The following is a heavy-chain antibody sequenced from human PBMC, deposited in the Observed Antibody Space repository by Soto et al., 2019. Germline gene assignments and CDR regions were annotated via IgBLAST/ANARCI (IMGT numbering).Heavy chain of an antibody. CDR1: GGTFSSYA. V-gene: IGHV1-69*13. CDR3: ARDSIGYMVRGAYSYSVMDV. J-gene: IGHJ6*03. CDR2: IIPIFGTA. D-gene: IGHD3-10*01. Sequence: SSVQVSCKSSGGTFSSYAISWVRQAPGQGLEWMGGIIPIFGTANYAQKFQGRVTITADESTSTAYMELSSLRSEDTAVYYCARDSIGYMVRGAYSYSVMDVWGKGTKATV.